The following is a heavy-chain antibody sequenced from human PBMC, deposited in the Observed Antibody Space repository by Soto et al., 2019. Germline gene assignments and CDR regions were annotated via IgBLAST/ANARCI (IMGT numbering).Heavy chain of an antibody. D-gene: IGHD2-2*02. CDR1: GYTFTDYY. CDR2: INPNSGAT. V-gene: IGHV1-2*02. Sequence: QVQLVHSRAEVKKPGASVNVSCKASGYTFTDYYIYWLRQAPGHGLEWMGWINPNSGATNYAHNFQGRVTMTRDTSIRAAYMELSRLSPDDTAVYYCAKDQGGYMVSGMDVWGQGTTVTVSS. J-gene: IGHJ6*02. CDR3: AKDQGGYMVSGMDV.